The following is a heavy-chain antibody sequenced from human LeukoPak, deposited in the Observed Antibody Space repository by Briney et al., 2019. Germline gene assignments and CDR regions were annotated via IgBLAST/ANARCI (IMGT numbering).Heavy chain of an antibody. J-gene: IGHJ4*02. Sequence: ASVKVSCKASGYTFTGYYMHWVRQAPGQGLEWMGWINPNSGGTNYAQKFQGRVTMTRDTSISTAYMELSRLRSDDTAVYYCARASFGVATTSLDYWGQGTLVTVSS. CDR3: ARASFGVATTSLDY. CDR1: GYTFTGYY. CDR2: INPNSGGT. V-gene: IGHV1-2*02. D-gene: IGHD3-3*01.